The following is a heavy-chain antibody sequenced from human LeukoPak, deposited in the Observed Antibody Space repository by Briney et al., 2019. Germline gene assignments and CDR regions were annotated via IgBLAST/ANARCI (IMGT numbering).Heavy chain of an antibody. Sequence: SETLSLTCSFSGGSISSYYWSWIRQPARKGLEWIGRIHTSGSTNYNPSLKSRVTMSVDTSKNQFCLKLKSVTAADTAVYYCARHSSRWQQLALDYWGQGTLVTVSS. CDR2: IHTSGST. V-gene: IGHV4-4*07. CDR1: GGSISSYY. CDR3: ARHSSRWQQLALDY. D-gene: IGHD6-13*01. J-gene: IGHJ4*02.